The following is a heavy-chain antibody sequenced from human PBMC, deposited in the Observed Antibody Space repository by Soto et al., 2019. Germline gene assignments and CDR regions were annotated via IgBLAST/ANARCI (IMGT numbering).Heavy chain of an antibody. J-gene: IGHJ6*03. CDR1: GFTLSGYA. CDR3: ARRARPDFYYMDV. Sequence: EVQLAESGGGLAQPGGSLRLSCAASGFTLSGYAMDWVRQAPGKGLEYVSGISSNGVGTYYANSVQGRFTISRDNSKNTVHLQIGSQRPEDMAVYYCARRARPDFYYMDVWGKGTTVTVSS. V-gene: IGHV3-64*01. D-gene: IGHD6-6*01. CDR2: ISSNGVGT.